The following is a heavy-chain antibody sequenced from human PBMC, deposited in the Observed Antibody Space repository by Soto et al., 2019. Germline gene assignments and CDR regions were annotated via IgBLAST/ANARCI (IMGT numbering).Heavy chain of an antibody. CDR1: GYTFTSYG. J-gene: IGHJ5*02. V-gene: IGHV1-3*01. Sequence: ASVKVFCKASGYTFTSYGIHWVRQAPGQRLEWMGWINAANGDTKYSPKFQGRVTITRDTSASTAYMELSNLRSEDTAVYYCVRRHVSATGIDWFDPWGQGTLVTVSS. D-gene: IGHD6-13*01. CDR2: INAANGDT. CDR3: VRRHVSATGIDWFDP.